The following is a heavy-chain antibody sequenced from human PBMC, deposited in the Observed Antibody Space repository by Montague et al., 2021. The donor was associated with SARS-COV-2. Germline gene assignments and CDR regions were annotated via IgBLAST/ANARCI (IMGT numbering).Heavy chain of an antibody. CDR1: GGSISSYY. CDR3: ARGSGWMGNAFDI. J-gene: IGHJ3*02. V-gene: IGHV4-59*01. D-gene: IGHD6-19*01. Sequence: ETLSLVCTVSGGSISSYYWGWIRQPPGKGLEWIGYIYYSGSTNYNPSLKSRVTISVDTSKNQFSLKLSSVTAADTAVYYCARGSGWMGNAFDIWGQGTMVTVSS. CDR2: IYYSGST.